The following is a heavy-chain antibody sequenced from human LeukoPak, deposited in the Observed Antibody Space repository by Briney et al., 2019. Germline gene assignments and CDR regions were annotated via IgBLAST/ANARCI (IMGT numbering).Heavy chain of an antibody. V-gene: IGHV4-34*01. Sequence: SETLSLTCTVSGGSLSSYYWSWIRQPPGKGLEWIGEINHSGSTNYNPSLKSRVTISVDTSKNQFSLKLSSVTAADTAVYYCARDLVVGTGSVFYFDFWGQGTLVTVSS. J-gene: IGHJ4*02. CDR1: GGSLSSYY. CDR3: ARDLVVGTGSVFYFDF. CDR2: INHSGST. D-gene: IGHD1-1*01.